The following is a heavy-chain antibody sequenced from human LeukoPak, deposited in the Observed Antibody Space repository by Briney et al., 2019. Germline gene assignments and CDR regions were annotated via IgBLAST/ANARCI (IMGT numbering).Heavy chain of an antibody. CDR2: IYHSGST. Sequence: PSETLSLTCAVSGGSISSSNWWSWVRQPPWKGLEWIGEIYHSGSTNYNPSLKSRVTISVDKSKNQFSLKLSSVTAADTAVYYCARHKSILTGLYDAFDIWGQGTMVTVSS. CDR1: GGSISSSNW. J-gene: IGHJ3*02. V-gene: IGHV4-4*02. D-gene: IGHD3-9*01. CDR3: ARHKSILTGLYDAFDI.